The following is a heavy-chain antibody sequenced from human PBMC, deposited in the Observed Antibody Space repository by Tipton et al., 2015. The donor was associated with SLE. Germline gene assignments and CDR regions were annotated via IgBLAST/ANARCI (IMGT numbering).Heavy chain of an antibody. D-gene: IGHD3-3*01. CDR2: INHSGST. CDR1: GGPFSGYY. J-gene: IGHJ1*01. V-gene: IGHV4-34*01. Sequence: TLSLTCAVYGGPFSGYYWSWIRQPPGKGLEWIGEINHSGSTNYNPSLKSRVTISVDTSKNQFSLKLSSVTAADTAVYYCASEAYDFWSGPSAYFQHWGQGTRVTVSS. CDR3: ASEAYDFWSGPSAYFQH.